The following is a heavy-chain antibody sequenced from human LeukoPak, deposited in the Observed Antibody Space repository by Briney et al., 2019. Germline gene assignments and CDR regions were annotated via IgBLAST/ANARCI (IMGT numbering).Heavy chain of an antibody. CDR1: GYTFTGYY. V-gene: IGHV1-2*02. CDR2: INPNSGGT. CDR3: ARGFVVAPAAMGY. D-gene: IGHD2-2*01. Sequence: ASVKVSCKASGYTFTGYYMHWVRQAPGQGLEWMGWINPNSGGTNYAQKFQGRVTMTRDTSISTAYMELSRLRSDDTAAYYCARGFVVAPAAMGYWGQGTLVTVSS. J-gene: IGHJ4*02.